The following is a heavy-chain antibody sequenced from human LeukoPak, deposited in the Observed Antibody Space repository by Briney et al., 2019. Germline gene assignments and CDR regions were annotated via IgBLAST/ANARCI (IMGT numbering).Heavy chain of an antibody. CDR2: ISAYNGNT. D-gene: IGHD6-19*01. Sequence: ASVKVSCKASGYTFTNYAIGWVRQAPGQGLEWVGWISAYNGNTNYAQKFQGRVTMTTDSSTGTAYMELGSLTSDDTAVYYCARGGSGWSRDYWGQGTLVTVYS. V-gene: IGHV1-18*01. CDR3: ARGGSGWSRDY. J-gene: IGHJ4*02. CDR1: GYTFTNYA.